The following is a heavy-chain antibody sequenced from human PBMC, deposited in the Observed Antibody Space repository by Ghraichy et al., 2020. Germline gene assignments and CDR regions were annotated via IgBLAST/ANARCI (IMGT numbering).Heavy chain of an antibody. D-gene: IGHD3-10*01. J-gene: IGHJ6*02. CDR2: IYSGGST. CDR3: ARDQGAITMVRGVILGYGMDV. CDR1: GFTVSSNY. Sequence: GGSLRLSCAASGFTVSSNYMSWVRQAPGKGLEWVSVIYSGGSTYYADSVKGRFTISRDNSKNTLYLQMNSLRAEDTAVYYCARDQGAITMVRGVILGYGMDVWGQGTTVTVSS. V-gene: IGHV3-53*01.